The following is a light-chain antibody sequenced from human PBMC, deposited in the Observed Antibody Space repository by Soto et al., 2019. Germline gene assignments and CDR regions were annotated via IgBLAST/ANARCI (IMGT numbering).Light chain of an antibody. CDR2: KAS. V-gene: IGKV1-5*03. Sequence: DIQTTQSPSTLSASIGDRVTITCRASQSISSWLAWYQQKPGKAPKLLIYKASTLQSGVPSRFRGSGSGTEFTLTISSLQPDDFATYYCQHYNSYSEAFGQGTKVEFK. CDR3: QHYNSYSEA. CDR1: QSISSW. J-gene: IGKJ1*01.